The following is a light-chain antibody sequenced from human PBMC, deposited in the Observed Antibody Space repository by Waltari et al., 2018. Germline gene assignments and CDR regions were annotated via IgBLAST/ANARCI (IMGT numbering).Light chain of an antibody. CDR3: QKYERLPAT. J-gene: IGKJ1*01. Sequence: EIVLTQSPGTLSLSPGERATLSCRASQSVGRSLAWYQQKPGQAPRLLMYDASSRATDIPDRFSGSGSGTDFSLTISRLEPEDVAVYYCQKYERLPATFGQGTKVEIK. CDR1: QSVGRS. V-gene: IGKV3-20*01. CDR2: DAS.